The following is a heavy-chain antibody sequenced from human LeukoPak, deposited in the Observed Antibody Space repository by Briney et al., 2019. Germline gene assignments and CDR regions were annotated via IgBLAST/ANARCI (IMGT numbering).Heavy chain of an antibody. Sequence: PGASVKVSCKASGYTFTTYDINWVRQATGQGLEWMGWMNPNSGNTGYAQKIQGRATINRNTSISTAYMELSSLRSEDTAVYYCAREGRGYCSSTSCYMQHFDHWGQGTLVTVSS. V-gene: IGHV1-8*03. CDR2: MNPNSGNT. CDR1: GYTFTTYD. D-gene: IGHD2-2*01. CDR3: AREGRGYCSSTSCYMQHFDH. J-gene: IGHJ4*02.